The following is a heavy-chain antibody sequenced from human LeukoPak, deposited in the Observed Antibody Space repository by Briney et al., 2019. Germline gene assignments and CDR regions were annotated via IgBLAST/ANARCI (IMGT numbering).Heavy chain of an antibody. V-gene: IGHV4-4*07. Sequence: SETLSLTCTVSGGSITSYYCTWIRQSAGRGLEWIGRISTSGSTNSHPSLKSRVTISVDTSKNQFSLKLSSVTAADTAVYYCARGWDYGDYVAAFDIWGQGTMVTVSS. D-gene: IGHD4-17*01. CDR3: ARGWDYGDYVAAFDI. J-gene: IGHJ3*02. CDR2: ISTSGST. CDR1: GGSITSYY.